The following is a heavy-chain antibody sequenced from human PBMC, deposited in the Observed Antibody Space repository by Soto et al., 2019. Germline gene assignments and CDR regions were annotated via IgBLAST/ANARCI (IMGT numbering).Heavy chain of an antibody. CDR2: IYYSGST. CDR3: ARESSIRGLVYVSNWLDP. Sequence: PSETLSLTCTVSGCSISSSSYYWGWIRQPPGKGLEWIGSIYYSGSTYYNPSLKSRVTISVDTSKNQFSLKLSSVTAADTAVYYCARESSIRGLVYVSNWLDPWGQGTLVTVSS. V-gene: IGHV4-39*02. J-gene: IGHJ5*02. CDR1: GCSISSSSYY. D-gene: IGHD3-10*01.